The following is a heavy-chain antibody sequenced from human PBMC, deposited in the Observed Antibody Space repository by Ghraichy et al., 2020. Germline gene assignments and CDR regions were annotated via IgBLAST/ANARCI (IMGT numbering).Heavy chain of an antibody. Sequence: GGSLRLSCAASGFTFGSYAMTWVRQAPGKGLEWVSAASATGGATYYADSVKGRITISRDNSKNTLYLQMNSLRAEDTALYYCAKWLKGGYYAVDYWGPGTLVTVSS. J-gene: IGHJ4*02. V-gene: IGHV3-23*01. CDR1: GFTFGSYA. CDR2: ASATGGAT. CDR3: AKWLKGGYYAVDY. D-gene: IGHD3-3*01.